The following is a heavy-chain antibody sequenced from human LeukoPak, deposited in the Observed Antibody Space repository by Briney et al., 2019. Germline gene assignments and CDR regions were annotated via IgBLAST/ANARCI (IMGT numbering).Heavy chain of an antibody. D-gene: IGHD3-22*01. CDR3: ARVPYYYDSSGFY. V-gene: IGHV3-48*01. Sequence: SVKGRFTISRDNAKNSLYLQLNSLRAEDTAVYYCARVPYYYDSSGFYWGQGTLVTVSS. J-gene: IGHJ4*02.